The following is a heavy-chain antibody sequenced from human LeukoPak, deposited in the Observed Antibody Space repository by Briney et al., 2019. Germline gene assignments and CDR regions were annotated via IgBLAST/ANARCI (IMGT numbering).Heavy chain of an antibody. Sequence: GASVKVSCKASGYTFTNYDINWVRQATGQGLDWMGWMNPNSGNTGYAQKFQGRVTFTRNTSISTAYMELSSLRSEDTAVYYCAKTSGYYLDNWFDPWGQGTLVTVSS. CDR1: GYTFTNYD. CDR2: MNPNSGNT. J-gene: IGHJ5*02. D-gene: IGHD3-22*01. CDR3: AKTSGYYLDNWFDP. V-gene: IGHV1-8*01.